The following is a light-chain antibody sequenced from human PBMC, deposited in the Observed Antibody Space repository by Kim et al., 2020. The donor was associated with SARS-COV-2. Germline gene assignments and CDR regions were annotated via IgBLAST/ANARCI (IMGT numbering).Light chain of an antibody. V-gene: IGKV1-39*01. CDR2: AAS. CDR3: QQSYSPPFT. Sequence: GTLGDRVTITCRASQSISSYLNWYQQKPGKAPKLLIHAASSLQSGVPSRFSGSGSGTDFTLTISTLQLEDFATYYCQQSYSPPFTFGPGTKVDIK. J-gene: IGKJ3*01. CDR1: QSISSY.